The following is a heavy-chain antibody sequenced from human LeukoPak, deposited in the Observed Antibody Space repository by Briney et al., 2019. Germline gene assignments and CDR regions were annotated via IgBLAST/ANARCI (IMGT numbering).Heavy chain of an antibody. Sequence: SQTLSLTCAISGDSVSSNSAAWNWIRQSPSRGLEWLERTYYRSKWYNDYAVSVKSRITINPDTSKNQFSLQLNSVTPEDTAVYYCARDALLLWFGELSFDAFDIWGQGTMVTVSS. CDR1: GDSVSSNSAA. V-gene: IGHV6-1*01. D-gene: IGHD3-10*01. CDR3: ARDALLLWFGELSFDAFDI. CDR2: TYYRSKWYN. J-gene: IGHJ3*02.